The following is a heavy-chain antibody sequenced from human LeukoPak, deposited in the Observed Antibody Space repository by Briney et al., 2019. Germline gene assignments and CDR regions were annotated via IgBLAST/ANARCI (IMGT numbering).Heavy chain of an antibody. CDR3: ARPLWGSGDDAFDI. Sequence: ASVKVSCKASGYTFTGYYMHWVRQPPGQGLEWMGWINPNSGGTNYAQKFQGRVTMTRDTSISTDYMELSRLRSDDTAVYYCARPLWGSGDDAFDIWGQGTMVTVSS. D-gene: IGHD2-15*01. CDR1: GYTFTGYY. J-gene: IGHJ3*02. CDR2: INPNSGGT. V-gene: IGHV1-2*02.